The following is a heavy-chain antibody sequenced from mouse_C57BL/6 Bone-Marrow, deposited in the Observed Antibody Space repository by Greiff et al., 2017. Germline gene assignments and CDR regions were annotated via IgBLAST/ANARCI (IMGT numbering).Heavy chain of an antibody. CDR3: ASATVGDY. CDR1: GFTFSDYG. J-gene: IGHJ2*01. Sequence: EVKLVESGGGSVKPGGSLKLSCAASGFTFSDYGMHWVRQTPEKGLEWVAYISRGSSTIYYADTVKGRFTISRDNAKNTLFLQMTSLRSEDTAMYYCASATVGDYWGQGTTLTVSS. D-gene: IGHD1-1*01. V-gene: IGHV5-17*01. CDR2: ISRGSSTI.